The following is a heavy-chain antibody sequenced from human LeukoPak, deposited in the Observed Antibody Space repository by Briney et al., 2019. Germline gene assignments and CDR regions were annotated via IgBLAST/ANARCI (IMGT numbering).Heavy chain of an antibody. J-gene: IGHJ6*04. V-gene: IGHV3-11*04. CDR1: GFTFSDYY. D-gene: IGHD3-10*02. CDR2: ISSSGSTI. Sequence: GGSLRLSCAASGFTFSDYYMNWVRQAPGKGLEWVSYISSSGSTIYYADSVKGRFTISRDNAKNSLYLQMNNLRAEDTAVYYCAELGITMIGGVWGKGTTVTISS. CDR3: AELGITMIGGV.